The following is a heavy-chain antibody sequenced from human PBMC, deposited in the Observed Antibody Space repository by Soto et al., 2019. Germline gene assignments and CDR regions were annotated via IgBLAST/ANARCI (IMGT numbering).Heavy chain of an antibody. CDR3: ARGRGCSTGCHNFDY. D-gene: IGHD2-2*01. CDR2: IRSKANNNAT. V-gene: IGHV3-73*01. Sequence: EVQLVESGGGLVQPWGSVRLSCAASGFTFSVSSMHWVRQAPGKGLEWLGRIRSKANNNATTYSESVRGRFIISRDDSQDTMFLQMSSLRAEDTAVYYCARGRGCSTGCHNFDYWGQGTLVTVSS. J-gene: IGHJ4*02. CDR1: GFTFSVSS.